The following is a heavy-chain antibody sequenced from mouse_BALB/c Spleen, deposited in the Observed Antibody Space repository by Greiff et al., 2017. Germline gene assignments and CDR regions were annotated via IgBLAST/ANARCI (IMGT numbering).Heavy chain of an antibody. CDR1: GYTFTSYW. Sequence: QVHVKQPGAELVRPGASVKLSCKASGYTFTSYWINWVKQRPGQGLEWIGNIYPSDSYTNYNQKFKDKATLTVDKSSSTAYMQLSSPTSEDSAVYYCTRGDYDGFAYWGQGTLVTVSA. CDR3: TRGDYDGFAY. CDR2: IYPSDSYT. D-gene: IGHD2-4*01. V-gene: IGHV1-69*02. J-gene: IGHJ3*01.